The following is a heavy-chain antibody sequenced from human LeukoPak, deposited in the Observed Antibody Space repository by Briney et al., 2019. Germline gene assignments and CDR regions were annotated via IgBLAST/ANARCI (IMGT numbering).Heavy chain of an antibody. V-gene: IGHV4-34*01. CDR3: ARKNIPSPRIRYSSDWNGRAFDY. D-gene: IGHD6-25*01. J-gene: IGHJ4*02. CDR2: ISHSGST. Sequence: SETLSLTCAVYGGSFSGYYWSWIRQPPGKGLEWIGEISHSGSTNYNPSLKSRVTISVDTSKNQFSLKLSSVTAADTAVYSCARKNIPSPRIRYSSDWNGRAFDYWGQGTLVTVSS. CDR1: GGSFSGYY.